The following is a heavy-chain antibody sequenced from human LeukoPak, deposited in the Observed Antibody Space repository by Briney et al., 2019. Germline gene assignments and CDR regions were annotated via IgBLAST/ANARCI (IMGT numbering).Heavy chain of an antibody. CDR3: ARRVGVGFGELFHVDY. CDR2: IYPGDSNT. V-gene: IGHV5-51*01. Sequence: GESLQISCQGSGYNFTNYWIGWVRQIPGKGLGWMGSIYPGDSNTRYSPSFQGQVTISADKSISTAYLQWSSLKASDTAMYYCARRVGVGFGELFHVDYWGQGTLVTVSS. J-gene: IGHJ4*02. D-gene: IGHD3-10*01. CDR1: GYNFTNYW.